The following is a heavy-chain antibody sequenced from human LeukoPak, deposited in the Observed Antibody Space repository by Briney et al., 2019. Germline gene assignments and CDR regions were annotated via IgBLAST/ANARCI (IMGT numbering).Heavy chain of an antibody. D-gene: IGHD6-13*01. CDR1: GHTFTSYD. Sequence: ASVTVSCKSSGHTFTSYDINWVRQATGQGLEWMGWMNPNSGNTGYAQKFQGRVTMTRNTSISTDYMELSSLRSEDTAVYYCARGLADDAFDIWGQGTMVTVSS. CDR2: MNPNSGNT. CDR3: ARGLADDAFDI. J-gene: IGHJ3*02. V-gene: IGHV1-8*01.